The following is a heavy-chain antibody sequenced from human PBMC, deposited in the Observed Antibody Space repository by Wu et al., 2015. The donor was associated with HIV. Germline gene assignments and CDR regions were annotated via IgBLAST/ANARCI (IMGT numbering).Heavy chain of an antibody. CDR1: GGSFSGYY. V-gene: IGHV4-34*01. Sequence: QVQLQQWGAGLLKPSETLSLTCAVYGGSFSGYYWSWIRQPPGKGLEWIGEINHSGSTNYNPSLKSRVTISVDTSKNQFSLKLSSVTAADTAVYYCARVPLEDSAFDIWGQGTMVTVSS. CDR2: INHSGST. J-gene: IGHJ3*02. D-gene: IGHD6-6*01. CDR3: ARVPLEDSAFDI.